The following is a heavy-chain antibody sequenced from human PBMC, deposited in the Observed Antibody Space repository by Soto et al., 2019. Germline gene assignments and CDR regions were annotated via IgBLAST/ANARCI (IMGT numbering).Heavy chain of an antibody. Sequence: QVQLVESGGGVVQPGRSLRLSCAASGFTFSSYGMHWVRQAPGKGLEWVAVIWYDGSNKYYADSVKGRLTIARDNSKNTLYLQMNSLGAEDTAVYYCARGTGHYYYAIDVWGQGTTVTVSS. CDR1: GFTFSSYG. D-gene: IGHD3-10*01. J-gene: IGHJ6*02. V-gene: IGHV3-33*01. CDR2: IWYDGSNK. CDR3: ARGTGHYYYAIDV.